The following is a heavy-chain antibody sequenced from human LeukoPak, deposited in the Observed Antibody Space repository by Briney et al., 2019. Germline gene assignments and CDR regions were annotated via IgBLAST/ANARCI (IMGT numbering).Heavy chain of an antibody. V-gene: IGHV3-15*01. CDR1: GFTFSDAW. CDR2: IKSKTDGGTT. J-gene: IGHJ4*02. Sequence: PGGSLRLSCAASGFTFSDAWMSWVRQAPGKGLEWVGRIKSKTDGGTTDYAAPVKGRFTISRDDSKNTLYLQMNSLKTEDTAVYYCTTDQAVLIVYAAVSDYWGQGTLVTVSS. D-gene: IGHD2-8*01. CDR3: TTDQAVLIVYAAVSDY.